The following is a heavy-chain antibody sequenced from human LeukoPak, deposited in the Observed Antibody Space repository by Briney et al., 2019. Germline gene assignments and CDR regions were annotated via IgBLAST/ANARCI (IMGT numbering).Heavy chain of an antibody. CDR2: IYSGGST. V-gene: IGHV3-53*01. CDR3: ARAPVYYYMDV. J-gene: IGHJ6*03. Sequence: GGSLRFSCAASGFTVSSNYMSWVRQAPGKGLEWVSVIYSGGSTYYADSVKGRFTISRDNSKNTLYLQMNSLRAEDTAVYYCARAPVYYYMDVWGKGTTVTVSS. CDR1: GFTVSSNY.